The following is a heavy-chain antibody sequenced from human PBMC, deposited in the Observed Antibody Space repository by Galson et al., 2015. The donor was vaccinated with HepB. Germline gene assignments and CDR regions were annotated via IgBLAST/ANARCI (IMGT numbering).Heavy chain of an antibody. CDR2: ISWNSGHI. V-gene: IGHV3-9*01. CDR3: AKDRVAARGYSFRD. Sequence: SLRLSCAASGFTFDEFAMRWVRQPPGKGLEWIATISWNSGHIGYADFVKGRFTISRDNAKNSLYLQMNSLRLEDTAFYYCAKDRVAARGYSFRDWGQGILVTVSS. J-gene: IGHJ1*01. D-gene: IGHD5-18*01. CDR1: GFTFDEFA.